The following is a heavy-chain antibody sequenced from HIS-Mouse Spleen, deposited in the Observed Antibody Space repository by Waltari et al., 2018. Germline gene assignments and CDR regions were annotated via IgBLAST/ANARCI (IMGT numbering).Heavy chain of an antibody. J-gene: IGHJ4*02. CDR3: ARDPSSSWVFDY. Sequence: EVQMVESGGGLVQPGGSLRLSCAASGFTFSSYWMPWVRQAPGKGLVWVSRINSDGSSTSYADSVKGRFTISRDNAKNTLYLQMNSLRAEDTAVYYCARDPSSSWVFDYWGQGTLVTVSS. D-gene: IGHD6-13*01. CDR2: INSDGSST. V-gene: IGHV3-74*01. CDR1: GFTFSSYW.